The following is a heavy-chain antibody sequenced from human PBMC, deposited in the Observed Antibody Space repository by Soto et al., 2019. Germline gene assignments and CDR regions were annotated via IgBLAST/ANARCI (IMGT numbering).Heavy chain of an antibody. D-gene: IGHD4-4*01. Sequence: PGESLKISCQASGYSFTSYWISWVRQMPGKGLEWMGRIDPSDSYTNYSPSFQGHVTISTDKSISTAYLQWSSLKASDTAMYYCARLGITTSYGMDVWGQGTTVTVSS. V-gene: IGHV5-10-1*01. CDR3: ARLGITTSYGMDV. CDR2: IDPSDSYT. J-gene: IGHJ6*02. CDR1: GYSFTSYW.